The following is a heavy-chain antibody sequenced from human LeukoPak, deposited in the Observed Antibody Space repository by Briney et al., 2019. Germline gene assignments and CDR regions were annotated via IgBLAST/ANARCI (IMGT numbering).Heavy chain of an antibody. D-gene: IGHD3-16*01. J-gene: IGHJ6*02. V-gene: IGHV1-46*01. CDR1: GYTFTSYY. Sequence: ASVKVSCKASGYTFTSYYMHSVRQAPGQGLEWMGIINPSGGSTSYAQKFQGRVTMTRDTSTSTVYMELSSLRSEDTAVYYCARAPGGSIKNGYYYYGMAVWGQGTTVTVSS. CDR3: ARAPGGSIKNGYYYYGMAV. CDR2: INPSGGST.